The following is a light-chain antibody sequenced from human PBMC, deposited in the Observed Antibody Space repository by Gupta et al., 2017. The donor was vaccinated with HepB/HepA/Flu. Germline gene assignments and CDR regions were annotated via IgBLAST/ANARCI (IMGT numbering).Light chain of an antibody. Sequence: HSALTQPASVSGSPGQSITISCTGTSSDVVSYKYDTWYQQHPGQAPKLIMYDDNNRPSGVSERFSGSKFGNTASLTITGAQAGEEADYYCNSHKSSSNRVVFGGGTKLTVL. J-gene: IGLJ2*01. CDR1: SSDVVSYKY. CDR3: NSHKSSSNRVV. CDR2: DDN. V-gene: IGLV2-14*03.